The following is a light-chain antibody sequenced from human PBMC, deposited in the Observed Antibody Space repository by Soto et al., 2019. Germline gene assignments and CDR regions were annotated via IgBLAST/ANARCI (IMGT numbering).Light chain of an antibody. CDR1: SSDIGGHNY. Sequence: QAVVTQPASVSGSPGQSITISCTGTSSDIGGHNYVSWYQQHPGKAPKLMIYEVSNRPSGVSNRFSGSKSGNTASLTISGLQAEDEADYYCSSYTTSTSLGVFGTGTKLTVL. CDR3: SSYTTSTSLGV. J-gene: IGLJ1*01. CDR2: EVS. V-gene: IGLV2-14*01.